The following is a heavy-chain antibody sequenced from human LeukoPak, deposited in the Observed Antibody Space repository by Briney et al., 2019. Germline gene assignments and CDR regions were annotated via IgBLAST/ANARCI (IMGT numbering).Heavy chain of an antibody. D-gene: IGHD5-12*01. V-gene: IGHV1-2*02. CDR2: INPNSGGT. Sequence: ASVKVSYKASVYTFTGYYMHWVRQAPGQGLEWMGWINPNSGGTNYAQKFQGRVTMTRDTSISTAYMELSRLRSDDTAVYYCALVATIAPNYFDYWGQGTLVTVSS. CDR1: VYTFTGYY. J-gene: IGHJ4*02. CDR3: ALVATIAPNYFDY.